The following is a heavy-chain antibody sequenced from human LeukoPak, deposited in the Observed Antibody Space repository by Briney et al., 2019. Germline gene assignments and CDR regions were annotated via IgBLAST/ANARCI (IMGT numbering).Heavy chain of an antibody. CDR3: ASFGGYLNNAFDI. J-gene: IGHJ3*02. CDR2: IYTSGST. D-gene: IGHD5-12*01. V-gene: IGHV4-4*07. CDR1: GGSISSYN. Sequence: SETLSLTCTVSGGSISSYNWSWIRQPAGKGLEWIGRIYTSGSTNYNPSLKSRVTMSVDTSKNQFSLKLSSVTAADTAVYYCASFGGYLNNAFDIWGQGTMVTVSS.